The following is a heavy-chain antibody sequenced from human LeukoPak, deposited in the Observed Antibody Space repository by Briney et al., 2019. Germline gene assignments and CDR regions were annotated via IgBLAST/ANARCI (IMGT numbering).Heavy chain of an antibody. CDR3: AKWGDYDILTGYYVSDF. V-gene: IGHV3-23*01. Sequence: GGSLRLSCATSGFIFRNYAMSWVRQAPGKGLEWVSAITGSGDTTYYADSVKGRFTISRDNSKNTLYVEMNTLRAEDTAVYYCAKWGDYDILTGYYVSDFWGQGTLVTVSS. CDR2: ITGSGDTT. D-gene: IGHD3-9*01. J-gene: IGHJ4*02. CDR1: GFIFRNYA.